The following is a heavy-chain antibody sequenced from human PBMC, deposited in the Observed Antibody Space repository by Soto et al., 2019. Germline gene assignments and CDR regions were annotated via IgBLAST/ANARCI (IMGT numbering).Heavy chain of an antibody. V-gene: IGHV3-15*01. J-gene: IGHJ4*02. CDR1: GFTFSNAW. CDR2: IKSKTDGGTT. D-gene: IGHD3-22*01. Sequence: PGGSLRLSCAASGFTFSNAWMSWVRQAPGKGLECVGRIKSKTDGGTTDYASPVKGRFTISRDDSKNTLYLQMNSLKTEDTAVYYCTTQPPDYYDSSENAFVCWGQGILVTV. CDR3: TTQPPDYYDSSENAFVC.